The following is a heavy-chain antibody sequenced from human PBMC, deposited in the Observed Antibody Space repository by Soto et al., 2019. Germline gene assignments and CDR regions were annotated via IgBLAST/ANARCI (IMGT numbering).Heavy chain of an antibody. CDR2: MNPNCGKT. D-gene: IGHD3-22*01. V-gene: IGHV1-8*02. CDR1: GGTFSSYT. CDR3: ARCLYLVNSPSSGYYYYGMDV. Sequence: ASVKVSCKASGGTFSSYTINWVRQATGQGLEWMGWMNPNCGKTGYAQKFQGRVTMTRNTSTSTAYMELSSLRSEDTAVYYCARCLYLVNSPSSGYYYYGMDVWGQGTTVTVSS. J-gene: IGHJ6*02.